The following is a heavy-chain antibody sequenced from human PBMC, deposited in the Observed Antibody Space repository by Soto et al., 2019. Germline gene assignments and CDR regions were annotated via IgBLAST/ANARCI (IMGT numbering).Heavy chain of an antibody. D-gene: IGHD6-6*01. V-gene: IGHV3-11*01. J-gene: IGHJ4*02. CDR1: GFTFSDYY. Sequence: QVQLVESGGGLVKPGGSLRLSCAASGFTFSDYYMNWIRQAPGKGLAWVSYISSGAITIYYADSVKGRFSISRDTAKNSLYLQMNSLRAEDTAVYYCAGQYSSSSVEFWGQGTLVTVSS. CDR2: ISSGAITI. CDR3: AGQYSSSSVEF.